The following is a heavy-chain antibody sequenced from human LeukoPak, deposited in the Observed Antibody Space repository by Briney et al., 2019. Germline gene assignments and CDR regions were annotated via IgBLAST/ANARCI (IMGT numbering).Heavy chain of an antibody. D-gene: IGHD2-2*01. Sequence: GGSLRLSCVASGLIFSSYSMNWVRQAPGKGLEWVSSVSSSSRYIFYADSVKGRFTISRDNAKKSLYLQMNSVRVEDTAVYYCARGVRPAASGDWFDPWGQGTLVTVSS. J-gene: IGHJ5*02. CDR1: GLIFSSYS. CDR3: ARGVRPAASGDWFDP. CDR2: VSSSSRYI. V-gene: IGHV3-21*01.